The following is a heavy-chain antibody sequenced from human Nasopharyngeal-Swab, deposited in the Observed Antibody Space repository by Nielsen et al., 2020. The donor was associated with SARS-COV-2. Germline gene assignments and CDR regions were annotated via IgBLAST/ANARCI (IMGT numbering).Heavy chain of an antibody. D-gene: IGHD1-26*01. Sequence: GGSLRLSCAASGFTFSSYSMNWVRQAPGKGLEWVSSISSSSSYIYYADSVKGRFTTSRDNAKNSLYLQMNSLRAEDTAVYYCARDLGYIVGAQYYFDYWGQGTLVTVSS. CDR1: GFTFSSYS. CDR2: ISSSSSYI. J-gene: IGHJ4*02. CDR3: ARDLGYIVGAQYYFDY. V-gene: IGHV3-21*01.